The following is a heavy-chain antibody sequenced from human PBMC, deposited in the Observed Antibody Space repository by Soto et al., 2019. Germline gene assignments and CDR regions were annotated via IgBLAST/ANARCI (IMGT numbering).Heavy chain of an antibody. Sequence: QVQLVGSGGGLAKPGGSLRLSCAASGFTFSDYYISWIRQAPGKGLEWVSYTSDNGSTIYYADSVNGRVTISRDNAKNSLYLQLTTLRAEDPASYDCAIDIMITFGGVVVTGGFDYWCQGPLVTGSS. CDR2: TSDNGSTI. V-gene: IGHV3-11*01. CDR3: AIDIMITFGGVVVTGGFDY. J-gene: IGHJ4*02. D-gene: IGHD3-16*02. CDR1: GFTFSDYY.